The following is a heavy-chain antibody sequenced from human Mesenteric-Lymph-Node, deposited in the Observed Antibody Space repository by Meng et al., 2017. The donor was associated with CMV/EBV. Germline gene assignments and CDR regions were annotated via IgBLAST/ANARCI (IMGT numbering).Heavy chain of an antibody. V-gene: IGHV3-30*02. CDR2: IRYDGSNK. J-gene: IGHJ6*02. CDR3: ARAAMDPRPSHQGKYYYYYGMDV. D-gene: IGHD5-18*01. Sequence: GESLKISCAASGFTFSSYGMHWVRQAPGKGLEWVAFIRYDGSNKYYADSVKGRFTISRDNSKNTLYLQMNSLRAEDTAVYYCARAAMDPRPSHQGKYYYYYGMDVWGQGTTVTVSS. CDR1: GFTFSSYG.